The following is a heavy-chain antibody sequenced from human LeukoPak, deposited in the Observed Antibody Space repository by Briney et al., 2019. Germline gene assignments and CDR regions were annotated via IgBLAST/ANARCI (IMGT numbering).Heavy chain of an antibody. D-gene: IGHD3-22*01. CDR3: ARSYYYDSSGFPYY. CDR2: ISYSGTT. CDR1: GRPINNYY. V-gene: IGHV4-59*01. Sequence: SETLSLTCTVSGRPINNYYWSWIRQPPGKGLEWIGYISYSGTTNYNPSLKSRVTISLDTSKNQFSLNLNSVTAADTAVYFCARSYYYDSSGFPYYWGQGTLVTVSS. J-gene: IGHJ4*02.